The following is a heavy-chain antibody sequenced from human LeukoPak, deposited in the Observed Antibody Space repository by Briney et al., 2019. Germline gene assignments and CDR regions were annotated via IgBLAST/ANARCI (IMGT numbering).Heavy chain of an antibody. D-gene: IGHD3-3*01. V-gene: IGHV3-53*01. CDR2: IYSGGST. Sequence: PGGSLRLSCAASGFTVSSNYMSWVRQAPGKGLEWVSVIYSGGSTYYADSVKGRFTISRDNSKNTLYLQMNSLGAEDTAVYYCAKGQQNYDFWSGYHFDYWGQGTLVTVSS. J-gene: IGHJ4*02. CDR3: AKGQQNYDFWSGYHFDY. CDR1: GFTVSSNY.